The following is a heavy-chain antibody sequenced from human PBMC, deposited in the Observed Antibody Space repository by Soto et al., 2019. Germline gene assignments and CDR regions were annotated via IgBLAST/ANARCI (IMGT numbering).Heavy chain of an antibody. CDR3: ARGGRGGFDY. CDR2: IKNDGSTA. V-gene: IGHV3-74*01. Sequence: GGSLRLSCAASGFTFSSYWMHWVRQAPGKGLVWVSSIKNDGSTANHADSVKGRFTISRDNAKNTVYLQMNNLRAEDTAVYYCARGGRGGFDYWGQGALVTVSS. CDR1: GFTFSSYW. J-gene: IGHJ4*02. D-gene: IGHD3-16*01.